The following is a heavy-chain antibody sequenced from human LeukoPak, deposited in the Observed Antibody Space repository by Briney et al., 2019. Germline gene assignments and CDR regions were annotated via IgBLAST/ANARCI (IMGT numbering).Heavy chain of an antibody. J-gene: IGHJ4*02. CDR1: GYTFTSYY. CDR2: INPSGGST. CDR3: ARTSVRYYDSSGSIDY. V-gene: IGHV1-46*01. D-gene: IGHD3-22*01. Sequence: GASVKVSCKASGYTFTSYYMHWVRQAPGQGLEWMGIINPSGGSTSYAQKFQGRVTMTRDTSTSTVYMELSSLRSEDTAVYYCARTSVRYYDSSGSIDYWGQGTLVTVSS.